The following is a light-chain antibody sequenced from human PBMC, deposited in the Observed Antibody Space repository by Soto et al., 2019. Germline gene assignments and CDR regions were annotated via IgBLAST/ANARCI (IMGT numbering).Light chain of an antibody. J-gene: IGKJ4*01. V-gene: IGKV3-11*01. CDR2: DAS. Sequence: DIVLTRSPPTLSLSPGERATLSSRPSQSVSTSLAWYQQKPGQPPRLLIYDASNRATGIPARFNGSGSGTDFTLTVSSLEPEDFAVYYCQQRSNWPLTFGGGTKVEIK. CDR1: QSVSTS. CDR3: QQRSNWPLT.